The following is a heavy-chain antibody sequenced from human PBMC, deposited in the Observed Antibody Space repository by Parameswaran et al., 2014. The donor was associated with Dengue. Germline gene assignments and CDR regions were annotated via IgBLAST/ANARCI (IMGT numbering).Heavy chain of an antibody. J-gene: IGHJ4*02. CDR2: ISSSSSYI. Sequence: WIRQPPGKGLEWVSSISSSSSYIYYADSVKGRFTISRDNAKNSLYLQMNSLRAEDTAVYYCARAGGYSGYDWYYFDYWAREPWSPSPQ. V-gene: IGHV3-21*01. D-gene: IGHD5-12*01. CDR3: ARAGGYSGYDWYYFDY.